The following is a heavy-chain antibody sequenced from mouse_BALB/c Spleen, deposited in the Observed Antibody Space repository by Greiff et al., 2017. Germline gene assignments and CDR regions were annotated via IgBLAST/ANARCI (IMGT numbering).Heavy chain of an antibody. V-gene: IGHV5-6-5*01. CDR2: ISSGGST. Sequence: EVKLMESGGGLVKPGGSLKLSCAASGFTFSSYAMSWVRQTPEKRLEWVASISSGGSTYYPDSVKGRFTISRDNARNILYLQMSSLGSEDTAMYYCARGGNYDYWGQGTTLTVSS. CDR1: GFTFSSYA. D-gene: IGHD1-1*01. CDR3: ARGGNYDY. J-gene: IGHJ2*01.